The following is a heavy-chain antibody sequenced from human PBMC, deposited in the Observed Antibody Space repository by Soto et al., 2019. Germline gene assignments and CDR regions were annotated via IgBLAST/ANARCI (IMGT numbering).Heavy chain of an antibody. Sequence: GGSLRLSCAASGFTFSSYAMHWVRQAPGKGLEWVAVISYDGSNKYYADSVKGRFTISRDNSKNTLYLQMNSLRAEDTAVYYCAREPTGQWLQTQFDYWGQGTLVTVSS. V-gene: IGHV3-30-3*01. CDR2: ISYDGSNK. CDR3: AREPTGQWLQTQFDY. CDR1: GFTFSSYA. J-gene: IGHJ4*02. D-gene: IGHD3-22*01.